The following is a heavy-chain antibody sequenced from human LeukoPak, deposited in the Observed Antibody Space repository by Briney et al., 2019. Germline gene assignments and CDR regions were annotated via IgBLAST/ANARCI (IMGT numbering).Heavy chain of an antibody. J-gene: IGHJ4*02. D-gene: IGHD6-19*01. CDR3: ARGLYSSHFDY. CDR2: INWNGGST. V-gene: IGHV3-20*04. Sequence: EGSLRLSCAASGFTFDDYGMSWVRQAPGKGLEWVSGINWNGGSTGYADSVKGRFTISRDNAKNSLYLQMNSLRAEDTALYYCARGLYSSHFDYWGQGTLVTVSS. CDR1: GFTFDDYG.